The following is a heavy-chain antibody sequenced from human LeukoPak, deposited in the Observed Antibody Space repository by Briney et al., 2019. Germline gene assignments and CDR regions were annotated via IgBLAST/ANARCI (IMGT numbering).Heavy chain of an antibody. CDR1: GYTFTGYY. J-gene: IGHJ5*02. CDR3: AREDRRIVAAGWFDP. V-gene: IGHV1-2*02. Sequence: ASVKVSCKASGYTFTGYYMHWVRQAPGQGLEWTGWINPNSGGTNYAQKFQGRVTMTRDTSISTAYMELSRLRSDDTAVYYCAREDRRIVAAGWFDPWGQGTLVTVSS. CDR2: INPNSGGT. D-gene: IGHD3-22*01.